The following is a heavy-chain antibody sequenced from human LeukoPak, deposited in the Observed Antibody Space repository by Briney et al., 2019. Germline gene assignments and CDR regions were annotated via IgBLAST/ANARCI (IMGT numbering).Heavy chain of an antibody. D-gene: IGHD3-10*01. CDR2: ISSSESMK. J-gene: IGHJ5*02. CDR3: ARSGLYYGSGHYNWFDP. Sequence: GGSLRLSCAASGFAFSSYNMNWVRQAPGKGLEWVSDISSSESMKYYADSVKGRFTISRDNAKKSLYLQMNNLRAEDTAVYYCARSGLYYGSGHYNWFDPWGQGTLVTVSS. V-gene: IGHV3-48*03. CDR1: GFAFSSYN.